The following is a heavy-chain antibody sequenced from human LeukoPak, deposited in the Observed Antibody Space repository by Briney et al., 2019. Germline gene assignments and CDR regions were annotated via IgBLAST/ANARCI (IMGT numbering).Heavy chain of an antibody. V-gene: IGHV1-2*02. CDR1: GYTFTGYY. Sequence: GASVKVSCKASGYTFTGYYMHWVRQAPGQGLEWMGWINPNSGGTNYAQKFQGRVTMTRDTSISTAYMELSRLRSDDTAVYYCARGFYYDSSGYTNYFDYWGQGTLVTVSS. D-gene: IGHD3-22*01. J-gene: IGHJ4*02. CDR3: ARGFYYDSSGYTNYFDY. CDR2: INPNSGGT.